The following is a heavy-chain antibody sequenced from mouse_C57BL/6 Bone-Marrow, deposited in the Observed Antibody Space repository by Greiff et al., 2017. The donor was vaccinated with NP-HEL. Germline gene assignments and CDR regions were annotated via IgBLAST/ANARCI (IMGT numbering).Heavy chain of an antibody. Sequence: QVQLQQPGAELVKPGASVKLSCKASGYTFTSYWMHWVKQRPGQGLEWIGMIHPNSGSTNYNEKFKSKATLTVDKSSSTAYMQLSSLTSEDSAVYYGAREDYYGSSLDYWGQGTTLTVSS. D-gene: IGHD1-1*01. V-gene: IGHV1-64*01. J-gene: IGHJ2*01. CDR3: AREDYYGSSLDY. CDR1: GYTFTSYW. CDR2: IHPNSGST.